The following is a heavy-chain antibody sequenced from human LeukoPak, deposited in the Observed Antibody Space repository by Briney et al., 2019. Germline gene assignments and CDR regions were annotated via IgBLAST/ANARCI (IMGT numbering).Heavy chain of an antibody. D-gene: IGHD3-16*01. CDR1: GFTFGHYG. CDR2: ITWDGAKT. J-gene: IGHJ3*02. CDR3: ATSDQIIMMDAFDI. Sequence: PGGSLRLSCAASGFTFGHYGMSWVRQAPGKGPEWVSGITWDGAKTGYADSVKGRFTISRDNAKKSLFVQMNSLRAEDTALYYCATSDQIIMMDAFDIWGQGTMVTVSS. V-gene: IGHV3-20*04.